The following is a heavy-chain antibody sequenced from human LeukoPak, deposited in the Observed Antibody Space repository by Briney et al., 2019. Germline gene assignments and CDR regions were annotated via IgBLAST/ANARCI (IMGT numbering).Heavy chain of an antibody. V-gene: IGHV3-53*01. J-gene: IGHJ4*02. D-gene: IGHD6-13*01. CDR2: IYSVGST. CDR1: GFTVSNNY. CDR3: VRDFVSSSWMGY. Sequence: PGGSLRLSCAASGFTVSNNYMSWVRQAPGKGLEWVSVIYSVGSTYYADYVKGRFTTSRDNSKNNLYLQMNSLRAEDTAVYYCVRDFVSSSWMGYWGQGTLVTVSS.